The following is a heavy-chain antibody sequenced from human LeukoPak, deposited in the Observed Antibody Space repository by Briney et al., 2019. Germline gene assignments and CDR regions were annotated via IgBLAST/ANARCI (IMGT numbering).Heavy chain of an antibody. J-gene: IGHJ3*02. Sequence: GGSLGLSCAASGFTFSSYSMNWVRQAPGKGLEWVSSISSSSSYIYYADSVKGRFTISRDNAKNSLYLQMNSLRAEDTAVYYCARKEWELHAFDIWGQGTMVTVSS. CDR1: GFTFSSYS. CDR3: ARKEWELHAFDI. D-gene: IGHD1-26*01. CDR2: ISSSSSYI. V-gene: IGHV3-21*01.